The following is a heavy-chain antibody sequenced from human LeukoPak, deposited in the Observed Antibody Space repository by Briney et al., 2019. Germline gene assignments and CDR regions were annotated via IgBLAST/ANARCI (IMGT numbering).Heavy chain of an antibody. CDR1: GFTYSSYG. CDR3: ASTSGWYEPIDY. V-gene: IGHV3-33*01. D-gene: IGHD6-19*01. CDR2: IWYDGSNK. Sequence: GRSLRLSRAASGFTYSSYGMHWVRQAPGKGLEWVAVIWYDGSNKYYADSVKGRFTISRDNSKNTLYLQMNSLRAEDTAVYYCASTSGWYEPIDYWGRGTLVTVSS. J-gene: IGHJ4*02.